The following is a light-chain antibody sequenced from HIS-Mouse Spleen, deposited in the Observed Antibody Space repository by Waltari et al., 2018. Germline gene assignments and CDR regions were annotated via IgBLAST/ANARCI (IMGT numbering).Light chain of an antibody. CDR3: QQYNSYSRT. Sequence: DIQMTQSPSTLSASVGDRVTITCRASQSISSWLAWYQQKPGKAPKIRIYKASSLESGVPSRFSGSGSGTEFTLTISSLQPDDFATYYCQQYNSYSRTFGQGTKVEIK. CDR1: QSISSW. V-gene: IGKV1-5*03. J-gene: IGKJ1*01. CDR2: KAS.